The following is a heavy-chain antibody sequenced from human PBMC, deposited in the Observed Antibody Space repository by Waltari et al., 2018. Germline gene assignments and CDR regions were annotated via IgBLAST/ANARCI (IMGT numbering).Heavy chain of an antibody. J-gene: IGHJ5*02. CDR1: GFDFSNFW. Sequence: DVQLVESGGGLVQPGGSLRLSCVVSGFDFSNFWMIWARQAPGKGLEGVANIKKDGSEIHYVDSVKGRFTISRDNAKKSVYLQMNSPRVEDTAVYFCVRVGEENSNSQYRWFDAWGQGSLVTVSS. V-gene: IGHV3-7*01. D-gene: IGHD3-16*02. CDR3: VRVGEENSNSQYRWFDA. CDR2: IKKDGSEI.